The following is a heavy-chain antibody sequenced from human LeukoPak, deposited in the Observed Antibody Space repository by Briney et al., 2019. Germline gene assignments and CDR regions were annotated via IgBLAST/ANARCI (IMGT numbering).Heavy chain of an antibody. J-gene: IGHJ4*02. D-gene: IGHD2-15*01. CDR2: IDTDGSST. V-gene: IGHV3-74*01. CDR3: AKPPHYCSGGGCYSGLDY. Sequence: GGSLRLSCAASGFTFSSYWMHWVRQAPGKGLVWVSRIDTDGSSTIYADSVKGRFTISRDNSKNTLHLQMNSLRAEDTAVYYCAKPPHYCSGGGCYSGLDYWGQGTLVTVSS. CDR1: GFTFSSYW.